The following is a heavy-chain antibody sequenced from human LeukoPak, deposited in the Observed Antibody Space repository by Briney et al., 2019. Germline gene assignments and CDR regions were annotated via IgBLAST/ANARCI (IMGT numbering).Heavy chain of an antibody. D-gene: IGHD6-6*01. Sequence: SETLSLTCAVYGGSFSGYYWSWIRQPPGKGLGWIGEINHSGSTNYNPSLKSRVTISVDTSKNQFSLKLRSVTAADTAVYYSARVRIAARALDYWGQGTLVTVSS. J-gene: IGHJ4*02. CDR2: INHSGST. CDR3: ARVRIAARALDY. CDR1: GGSFSGYY. V-gene: IGHV4-34*01.